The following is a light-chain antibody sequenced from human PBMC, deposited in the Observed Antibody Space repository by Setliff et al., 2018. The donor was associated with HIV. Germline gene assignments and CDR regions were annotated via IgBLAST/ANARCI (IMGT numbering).Light chain of an antibody. CDR2: DNI. Sequence: QSVLTQPPSVSGAPGQRVTISCTGSTSNIGAGNDVHWYRQLPGTAPKVLIFDNIKRPSGVPDRFSGSKSDTSASLAITGLQADDEADYYCQSYDSSLSAYVFGTGTRSPS. CDR1: TSNIGAGND. CDR3: QSYDSSLSAYV. V-gene: IGLV1-40*01. J-gene: IGLJ1*01.